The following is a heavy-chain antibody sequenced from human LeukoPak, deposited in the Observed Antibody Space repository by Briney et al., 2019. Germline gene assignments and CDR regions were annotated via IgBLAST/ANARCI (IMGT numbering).Heavy chain of an antibody. CDR2: INPNSGGT. V-gene: IGHV1-2*02. CDR3: ARDRTVYYDILPGSLSYYYYGMDV. D-gene: IGHD3-9*01. CDR1: GYTFTGYY. J-gene: IGHJ6*02. Sequence: ASVKVSCKASGYTFTGYYMHWVRQAPGQGLEWMGWINPNSGGTNYAQKFQGRVTMTRDTSISTAYMELSRLRSDDTAVYYCARDRTVYYDILPGSLSYYYYGMDVWGQGTTVTVSS.